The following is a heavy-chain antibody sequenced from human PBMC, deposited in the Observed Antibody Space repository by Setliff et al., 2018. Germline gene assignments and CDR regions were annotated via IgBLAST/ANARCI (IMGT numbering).Heavy chain of an antibody. CDR2: INYSGST. Sequence: PSETLSLTCSVSGGAVSGDYWTWIRQPPGKGLEYIGYINYSGSTSYNPSLKSRVTISIHMSWNQFSLRLSSLTAADTAVYYCARGAPQRSSFDSRYMDVWDKGATVTVSS. J-gene: IGHJ6*03. CDR1: GGAVSGDY. D-gene: IGHD1-1*01. CDR3: ARGAPQRSSFDSRYMDV. V-gene: IGHV4-59*02.